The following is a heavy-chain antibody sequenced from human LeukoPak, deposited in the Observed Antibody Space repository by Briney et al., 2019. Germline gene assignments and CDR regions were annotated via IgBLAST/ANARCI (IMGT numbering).Heavy chain of an antibody. Sequence: SETLSPTCTVSGGSINNYYWSWIRQPPGKGLEWIGYIYYSGSTNYNPSLKSRVNISIDTSKNQFSLKLSSVTAADTAVYYCAREGRDGTFDYWGQGTLVTVSS. CDR3: AREGRDGTFDY. CDR2: IYYSGST. V-gene: IGHV4-59*01. CDR1: GGSINNYY. J-gene: IGHJ4*02. D-gene: IGHD5-24*01.